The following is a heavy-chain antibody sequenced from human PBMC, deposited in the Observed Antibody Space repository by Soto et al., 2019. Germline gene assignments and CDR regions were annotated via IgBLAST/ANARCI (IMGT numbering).Heavy chain of an antibody. D-gene: IGHD5-18*01. CDR1: GFTFNTYG. CDR2: IWYDGSLK. CDR3: ARARGYTYGPPTY. Sequence: GGSLRLSCAASGFTFNTYGMHWVRQAPGKGLEWVAVIWYDGSLKYYADSVKGRFTISRDNSKNTLYLQINSLRAEDTAVYYCARARGYTYGPPTYWGQGTLVTVSS. J-gene: IGHJ4*02. V-gene: IGHV3-33*01.